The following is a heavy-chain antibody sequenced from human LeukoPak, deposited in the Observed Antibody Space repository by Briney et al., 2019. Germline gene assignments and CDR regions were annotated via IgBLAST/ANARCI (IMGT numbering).Heavy chain of an antibody. J-gene: IGHJ3*02. CDR2: IYSSGST. V-gene: IGHV4-59*12. CDR3: ARLITGTTTAFDI. CDR1: GGSISSYY. D-gene: IGHD1-7*01. Sequence: SETLSLTCTVSGGSISSYYWSWIRQPPGKGLEWIGYIYSSGSTDYNPSLKSRVTISIDTSKNQFSLKLSSVTAADAAVYYCARLITGTTTAFDIWGQGTMVTVSS.